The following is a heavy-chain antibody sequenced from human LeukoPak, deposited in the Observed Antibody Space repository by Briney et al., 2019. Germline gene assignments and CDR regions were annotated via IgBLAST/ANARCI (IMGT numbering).Heavy chain of an antibody. V-gene: IGHV3-43*02. CDR2: ISGDGGST. CDR3: AKDGPTLFSANAFDV. D-gene: IGHD3-16*01. CDR1: GFTFDDYA. Sequence: PGGSLRLSCAASGFTFDDYAMHWVRQPPGKGLDWVSLISGDGGSTYFADSVKGRFTISRVNSKYSLYLQMNSLRTEDTALYYCAKDGPTLFSANAFDVWGQGTMVTVSS. J-gene: IGHJ3*01.